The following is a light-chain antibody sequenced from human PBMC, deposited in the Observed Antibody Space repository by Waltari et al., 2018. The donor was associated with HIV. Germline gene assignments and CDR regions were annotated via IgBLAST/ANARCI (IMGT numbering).Light chain of an antibody. CDR3: QTYDSSLSGSVV. CDR2: GN. V-gene: IGLV1-40*01. Sequence: QSVLTQPPSVSGAPGQTVTISCTGSSSNIGARFDVHWYQQIPGTAPKLLMYGNNRPSGVPDRFPGSKSGTSASLAITGLQAEDEADYYCQTYDSSLSGSVVFGGGTKLTVL. J-gene: IGLJ2*01. CDR1: SSNIGARFD.